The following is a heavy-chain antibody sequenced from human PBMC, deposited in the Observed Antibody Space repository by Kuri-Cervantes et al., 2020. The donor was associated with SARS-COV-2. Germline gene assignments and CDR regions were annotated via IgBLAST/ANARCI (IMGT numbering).Heavy chain of an antibody. V-gene: IGHV3-23*01. CDR2: ISGSGGST. D-gene: IGHD6-13*01. Sequence: GGSLRLSCAASGFTFSSYAMSWVRQAPGKGLEWVSAISGSGGSTYYADSVKGRFTISRDNSKNTLYLQMNSLRAEDTAVYYCARTPFSSSWTNGGFFDYWGQGTLVTVSS. CDR1: GFTFSSYA. J-gene: IGHJ4*02. CDR3: ARTPFSSSWTNGGFFDY.